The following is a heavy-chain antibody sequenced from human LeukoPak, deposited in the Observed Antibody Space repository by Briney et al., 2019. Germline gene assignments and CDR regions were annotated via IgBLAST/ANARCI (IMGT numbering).Heavy chain of an antibody. CDR1: GFTFSHYW. J-gene: IGHJ4*02. Sequence: GGSLRLSCAPSGFTFSHYWMGWVRQAPGKGLEWVANIKEDGSEKYYVDSVKGRFTISRDNAKNSLSLQVNSLRAEDTAVYYCARSRSGYYEDYWGQGTLVTVSS. CDR2: IKEDGSEK. D-gene: IGHD3-22*01. V-gene: IGHV3-7*01. CDR3: ARSRSGYYEDY.